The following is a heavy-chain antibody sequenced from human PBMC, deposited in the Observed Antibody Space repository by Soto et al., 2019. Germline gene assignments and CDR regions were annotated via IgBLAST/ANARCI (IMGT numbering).Heavy chain of an antibody. CDR3: ARGRDGDY. V-gene: IGHV1-18*01. Sequence: QVHLVQSGAEVKKPGASVKVSCKGSGYAFTTYGITWVRQAPGQGLEWMGWISAHNGKTNYAQKLQGRVTVTRDPSPSTAYMELRSLKSDDTAVYYCARGRDGDYWGQGALVTVSS. CDR1: GYAFTTYG. J-gene: IGHJ4*02. CDR2: ISAHNGKT. D-gene: IGHD6-6*01.